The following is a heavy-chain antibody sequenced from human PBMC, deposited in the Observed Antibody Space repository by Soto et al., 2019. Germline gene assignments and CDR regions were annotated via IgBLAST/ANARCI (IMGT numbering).Heavy chain of an antibody. CDR1: GFTFSTYW. CDR2: IKQDGSEK. J-gene: IGHJ4*02. CDR3: AREPSGIAY. D-gene: IGHD2-15*01. Sequence: GGSLRLSCVVSGFTFSTYWMSWVRQAPGKGLEWVANIKQDGSEKYYVDSVKGRFTISRDNAKNSLYLQLNSLRAEDTALYYCAREPSGIAYWGQGTLVTVSS. V-gene: IGHV3-7*04.